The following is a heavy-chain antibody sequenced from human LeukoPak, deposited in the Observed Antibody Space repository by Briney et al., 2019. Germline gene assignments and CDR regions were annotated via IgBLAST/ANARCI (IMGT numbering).Heavy chain of an antibody. D-gene: IGHD2/OR15-2a*01. CDR3: ARDCLRNSQSYGMDV. CDR2: ITGTGFTI. V-gene: IGHV3-48*03. J-gene: IGHJ6*02. Sequence: GGSLRLSCVASGFTFSSYEMHWVRQAPGKGLEWVAYITGTGFTIYYADSVKGRFTISRDNAKNSLYLQMNSLRAEDTAVYYCARDCLRNSQSYGMDVWGQGTTVTVSS. CDR1: GFTFSSYE.